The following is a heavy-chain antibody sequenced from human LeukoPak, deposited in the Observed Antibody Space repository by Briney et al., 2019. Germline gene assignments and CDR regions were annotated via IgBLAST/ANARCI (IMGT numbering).Heavy chain of an antibody. CDR3: ARVGTYYYDSSGYDDAFDI. D-gene: IGHD3-22*01. J-gene: IGHJ3*02. CDR1: GYTFTSYA. V-gene: IGHV7-4-1*02. Sequence: AASVKVSCKASGYTFTSYAMNWVRQAPGQGLEWMGWINTNTGNPTYAQGFTGRFVFSLDTSVSTAYLQISSLKAEDTAVYYCARVGTYYYDSSGYDDAFDIWGQGTMVTVSS. CDR2: INTNTGNP.